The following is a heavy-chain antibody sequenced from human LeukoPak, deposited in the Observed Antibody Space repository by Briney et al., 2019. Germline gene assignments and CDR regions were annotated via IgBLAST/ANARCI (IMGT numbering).Heavy chain of an antibody. J-gene: IGHJ4*02. Sequence: GASAKVSCKASGGTFSNFGISWLRQAPGRGPEWMGGIIPMFGTATYGQKFQGRVTITADESTAYMGLTSLRSEDTAVYYCARDSEGDGDYVSYFDYWGQGTLVIVS. CDR1: GGTFSNFG. CDR3: ARDSEGDGDYVSYFDY. D-gene: IGHD4-17*01. V-gene: IGHV1-69*13. CDR2: IIPMFGTA.